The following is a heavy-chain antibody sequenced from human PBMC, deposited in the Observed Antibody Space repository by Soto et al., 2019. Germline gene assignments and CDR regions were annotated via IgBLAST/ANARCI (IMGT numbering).Heavy chain of an antibody. J-gene: IGHJ5*02. CDR3: AGGPPLRFLEAPRWFDP. CDR2: IYYSGST. D-gene: IGHD3-3*01. CDR1: GGSISSYY. Sequence: SETLSLTCTVSGGSISSYYWSWIRQPPGKGLEWIGYIYYSGSTNYNPSLKSRVTISVDTSKNQFSLKLSSVTAADTAVYYCAGGPPLRFLEAPRWFDPWGQGTLVTVSS. V-gene: IGHV4-59*01.